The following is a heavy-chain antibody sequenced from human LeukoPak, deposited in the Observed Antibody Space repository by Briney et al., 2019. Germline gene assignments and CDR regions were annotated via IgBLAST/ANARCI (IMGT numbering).Heavy chain of an antibody. Sequence: GGSLGLSCAASGFTFSSYAMHWVRQAPGKGLEWVAVISYDGRNNYYADSVKGRFTVSRDNSKNTLYLQMNSLRAEDTAVFYCARTSYSSGWSPFDYWGQGTLVSVSS. CDR3: ARTSYSSGWSPFDY. CDR1: GFTFSSYA. CDR2: ISYDGRNN. J-gene: IGHJ4*02. V-gene: IGHV3-30*04. D-gene: IGHD6-19*01.